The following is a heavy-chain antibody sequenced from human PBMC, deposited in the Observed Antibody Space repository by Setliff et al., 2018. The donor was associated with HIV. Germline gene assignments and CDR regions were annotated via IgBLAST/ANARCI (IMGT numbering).Heavy chain of an antibody. CDR1: GNTFTRQSHD. CDR2: INLVTGKT. J-gene: IGHJ4*02. Sequence: ASVKVSCKSSGNTFTRQSHDLHWVRQVPGEGLEWMGWINLVTGKTAYLRKFQGRVTVTRDTSASTAYMEMTSLSSEDTAVYYCANGGSGGQFDYWGQRTLVTVSS. D-gene: IGHD3-16*01. CDR3: ANGGSGGQFDY. V-gene: IGHV1-3*01.